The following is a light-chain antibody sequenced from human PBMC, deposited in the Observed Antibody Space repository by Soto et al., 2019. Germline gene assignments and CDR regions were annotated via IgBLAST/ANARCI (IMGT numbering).Light chain of an antibody. CDR2: GAS. CDR3: QQYGSSPRT. V-gene: IGKV3-20*01. CDR1: QSVSSSY. J-gene: IGKJ1*01. Sequence: EIVLTQSPGTLSLSPGERATLSCRARQSVSSSYLAWYQQKPGQAPRLLIYGASSRATGIPDRFSGSGSGTDFTLTISRLEPEDCAVYYCQQYGSSPRTFGQGTNVEIK.